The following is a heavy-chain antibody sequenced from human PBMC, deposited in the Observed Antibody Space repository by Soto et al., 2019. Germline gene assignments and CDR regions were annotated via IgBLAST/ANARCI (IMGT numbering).Heavy chain of an antibody. D-gene: IGHD3-16*01. J-gene: IGHJ3*01. CDR1: SGSIFTTNW. Sequence: QVQLQESGPGLVKPSGTLSPTCAASSGSIFTTNWWSWVRQSPGRGLQWIGDIYHSGSPKYNPSLKSRVIISIEKSKDRFFLNLTSVTAADTAVDYCARKPDVATAKVGGGYVFDVWGQWTMVTVSS. CDR3: ARKPDVATAKVGGGYVFDV. CDR2: IYHSGSP. V-gene: IGHV4-4*02.